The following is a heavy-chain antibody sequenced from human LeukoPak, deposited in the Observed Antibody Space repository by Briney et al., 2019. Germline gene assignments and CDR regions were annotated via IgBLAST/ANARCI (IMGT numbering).Heavy chain of an antibody. CDR2: INPSGGST. Sequence: GSSVKVSCKASGGTFSSYAISWVRQAPGQGLEWMGIINPSGGSTSYAQKFQGRVTMTRDTSTSTVYMELSSLRSEDTAVYYCARVSYCSSTSCYDVPFDYWGQGTLVTVSS. J-gene: IGHJ4*02. V-gene: IGHV1-46*01. CDR1: GGTFSSYA. D-gene: IGHD2-2*01. CDR3: ARVSYCSSTSCYDVPFDY.